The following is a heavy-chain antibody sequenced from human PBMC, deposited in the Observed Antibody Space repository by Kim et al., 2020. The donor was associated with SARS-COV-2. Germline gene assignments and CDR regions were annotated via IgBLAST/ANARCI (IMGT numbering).Heavy chain of an antibody. Sequence: ERDYVDSVKGRFSSARDNAKNPLCLKRNTLRAEDTAVYYCARMLHNYAFDYWGQGTLVTVSS. J-gene: IGHJ4*02. CDR3: ARMLHNYAFDY. V-gene: IGHV3-7*03. CDR2: ER. D-gene: IGHD4-4*01.